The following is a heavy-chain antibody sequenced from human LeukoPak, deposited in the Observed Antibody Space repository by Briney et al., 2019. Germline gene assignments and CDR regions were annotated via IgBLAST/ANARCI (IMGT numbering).Heavy chain of an antibody. V-gene: IGHV3-11*01. J-gene: IGHJ6*02. CDR1: GFTFSDYY. Sequence: GGSLRLSCAASGFTFSDYYMSWIRQAPGKGLEWVSYISSSGSTIYYADSVKGRFTISRDNAKNSLYLQMNSLRAEDTAVYYCARDRRGYSGYDWYYYYGMDVWSQGTTVTVSS. D-gene: IGHD5-12*01. CDR3: ARDRRGYSGYDWYYYYGMDV. CDR2: ISSSGSTI.